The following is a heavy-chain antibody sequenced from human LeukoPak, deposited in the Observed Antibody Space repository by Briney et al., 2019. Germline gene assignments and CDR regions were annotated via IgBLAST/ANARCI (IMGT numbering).Heavy chain of an antibody. Sequence: GGSLRLSCEASGFIFSSYWMNWVRQPPGKGLEWVSLIYSGGGTYYADSVKGRFTISRDNSRNTLSLQMNSLRVDDTAVYYCARGFRSVTTWGYFDYWGQGALVTVSS. CDR2: IYSGGGT. D-gene: IGHD4-17*01. CDR1: GFIFSSYW. CDR3: ARGFRSVTTWGYFDY. J-gene: IGHJ4*02. V-gene: IGHV3-66*01.